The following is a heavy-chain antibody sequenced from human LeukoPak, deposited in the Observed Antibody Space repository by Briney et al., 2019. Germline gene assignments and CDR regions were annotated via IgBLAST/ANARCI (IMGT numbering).Heavy chain of an antibody. V-gene: IGHV1-2*02. D-gene: IGHD5-18*01. J-gene: IGHJ4*02. CDR3: AGASGGGIQLWFGRDYFDY. CDR1: GYTFTGYY. CDR2: INPNGGGT. Sequence: GASVKVSCKASGYTFTGYYMHWVRQAPGQGLEWMGWINPNGGGTNYAQKFQGRVTMTRDTSISTAYMELSRLGSDDTAVYYCAGASGGGIQLWFGRDYFDYWGQGTLVTVSS.